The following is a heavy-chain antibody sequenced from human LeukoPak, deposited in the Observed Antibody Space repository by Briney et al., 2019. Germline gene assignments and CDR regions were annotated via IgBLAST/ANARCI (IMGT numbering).Heavy chain of an antibody. Sequence: GGSLRLSCADSGFIFSDYYMSWIRQAPGKGLEWVSYVSSSGSTIYYADSVKGRFTISRDNAKNSLYLQMNSLRGEDTAVYYCARLYSGYDYGVDYWGQGTLVTVSS. V-gene: IGHV3-11*01. D-gene: IGHD5-12*01. CDR3: ARLYSGYDYGVDY. CDR1: GFIFSDYY. CDR2: VSSSGSTI. J-gene: IGHJ4*02.